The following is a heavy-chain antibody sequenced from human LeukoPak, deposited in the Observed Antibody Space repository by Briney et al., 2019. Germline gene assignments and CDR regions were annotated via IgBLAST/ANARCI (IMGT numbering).Heavy chain of an antibody. D-gene: IGHD3-22*01. CDR1: GGSISSGGYY. J-gene: IGHJ4*02. V-gene: IGHV4-31*03. CDR2: IYYSGST. CDR3: ARDRSAGGTPYYGSSGYSYFDY. Sequence: PSQTLPLTCTVSGGSISSGGYYWSWMRQHPGKGVEWIGYIYYSGSTYYNASLKSRVTISVDTSKNQFSLKLSSVTAADTAVYYCARDRSAGGTPYYGSSGYSYFDYWGQGTLVTVSS.